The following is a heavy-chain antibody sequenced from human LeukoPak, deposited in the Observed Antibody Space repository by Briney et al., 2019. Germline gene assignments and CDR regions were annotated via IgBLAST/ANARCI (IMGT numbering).Heavy chain of an antibody. J-gene: IGHJ4*02. CDR2: INSDGSST. CDR1: GFTFSSYG. Sequence: GRSLRLSCAASGFTFSSYGMHWVRQAPGKGLVWVSRINSDGSSTSYADSVKGRFTISRDNAKNTLYLQMNSLRAEDTAVYYCARAGYCSSTSCYFFDYWGQGTLVTVSS. CDR3: ARAGYCSSTSCYFFDY. V-gene: IGHV3-74*01. D-gene: IGHD2-2*01.